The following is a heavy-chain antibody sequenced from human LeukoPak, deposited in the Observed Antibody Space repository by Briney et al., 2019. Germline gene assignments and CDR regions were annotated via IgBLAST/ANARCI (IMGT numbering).Heavy chain of an antibody. CDR2: IKKDGSEK. D-gene: IGHD5-24*01. Sequence: GGSLRLSCAASGFVFSNYWMNWVRQTPGKGLEWVANIKKDGSEKYYVDSVRGRFTISRDNAKNSLYLQMNSLRAEDTAVYYCAADGYSSPFDYWGQGTLVTVSS. CDR3: AADGYSSPFDY. V-gene: IGHV3-7*01. J-gene: IGHJ4*02. CDR1: GFVFSNYW.